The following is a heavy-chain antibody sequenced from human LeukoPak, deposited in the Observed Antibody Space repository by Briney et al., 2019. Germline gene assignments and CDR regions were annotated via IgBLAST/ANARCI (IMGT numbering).Heavy chain of an antibody. CDR1: GFTFSSYS. CDR2: ISSSSSTI. CDR3: ARDQGPSSWYRDAFDI. Sequence: PGGSLRLSCAASGFTFSSYSMNWVRQAPGKGLEWVSYISSSSSTIYYADSVKGRFTISRDNAKNSLYLQMNSLRAEDTAVYYCARDQGPSSWYRDAFDIWGQGTMVTVSS. J-gene: IGHJ3*02. V-gene: IGHV3-48*01. D-gene: IGHD6-13*01.